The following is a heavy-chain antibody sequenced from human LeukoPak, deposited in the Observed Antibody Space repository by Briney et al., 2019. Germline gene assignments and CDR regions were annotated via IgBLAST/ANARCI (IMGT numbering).Heavy chain of an antibody. Sequence: GESLKISCKGAGYSFTSYWIGWVRQMPGEGLEWMGIIYPGDSDTRYSPSFQGQVTISADKSISTAYLQWSSLKASDTAMYYCARHPPLDFWSGSNWFDPWGQGTLVTVSS. V-gene: IGHV5-51*01. CDR2: IYPGDSDT. D-gene: IGHD3-3*01. J-gene: IGHJ5*02. CDR3: ARHPPLDFWSGSNWFDP. CDR1: GYSFTSYW.